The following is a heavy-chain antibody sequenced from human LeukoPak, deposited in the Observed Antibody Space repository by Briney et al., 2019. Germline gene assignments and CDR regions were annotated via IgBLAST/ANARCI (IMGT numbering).Heavy chain of an antibody. CDR1: GGSISSYY. V-gene: IGHV4-59*12. J-gene: IGHJ6*03. CDR3: ARGTSPGYCSSASCYEKYYYYMDV. Sequence: PSETLSLTCTVSGGSISSYYWSWIRQPPGKGLEWIGYIYYSGSTNYNPSLKSRVTISVDTSKNQFSLKLSSVTAADTAVYYCARGTSPGYCSSASCYEKYYYYMDVWGKGTTVTVSS. D-gene: IGHD2-2*01. CDR2: IYYSGST.